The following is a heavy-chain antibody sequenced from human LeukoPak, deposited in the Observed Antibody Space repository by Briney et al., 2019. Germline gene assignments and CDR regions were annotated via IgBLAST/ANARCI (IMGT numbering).Heavy chain of an antibody. CDR3: ARDQRLLWFGELDTFDY. CDR2: IYYSGST. CDR1: GGSISSGDYY. J-gene: IGHJ4*02. Sequence: SETLSLTCTVSGGSISSGDYYWSWIRQPPGKGLEWIGYIYYSGSTYYNPSLKSRVTISVDTSKNQFSLKLSSVTAADTAVYYCARDQRLLWFGELDTFDYWGQGTLVTVSS. V-gene: IGHV4-30-4*01. D-gene: IGHD3-10*01.